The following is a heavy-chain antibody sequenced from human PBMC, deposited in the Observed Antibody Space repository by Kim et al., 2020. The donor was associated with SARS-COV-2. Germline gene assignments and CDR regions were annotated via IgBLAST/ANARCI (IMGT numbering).Heavy chain of an antibody. CDR1: GFTFGDYA. Sequence: GGSLRLSCTASGFTFGDYAMSWFRQAPGKGLEWVGFIRSKAYGGTTEYAASVKGRFTISRDDSKSIAYLQMNSLKTEDTAVYYCTRGSYCGGDCYYYFDYWGQGTLVTVSS. D-gene: IGHD2-21*01. J-gene: IGHJ4*02. CDR2: IRSKAYGGTT. CDR3: TRGSYCGGDCYYYFDY. V-gene: IGHV3-49*03.